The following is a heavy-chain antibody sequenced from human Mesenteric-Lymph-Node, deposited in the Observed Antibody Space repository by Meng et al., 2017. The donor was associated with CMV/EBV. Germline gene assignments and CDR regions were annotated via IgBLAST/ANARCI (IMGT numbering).Heavy chain of an antibody. V-gene: IGHV3-30*02. CDR1: GFTFNNYI. J-gene: IGHJ6*02. D-gene: IGHD3-10*01. CDR3: AKGGSGTTGYGMDV. CDR2: IRSDGGKT. Sequence: GESLKISCAASGFTFNNYIMYWVRQAPGKGLEWVAFIRSDGGKTFYAGSVRGRFAISRDNSQNTLYLEMHSLRPEDTAVYSCAKGGSGTTGYGMDVWGQGTTVTVSS.